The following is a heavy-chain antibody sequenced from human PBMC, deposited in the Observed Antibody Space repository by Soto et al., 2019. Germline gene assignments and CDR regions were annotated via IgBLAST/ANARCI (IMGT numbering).Heavy chain of an antibody. CDR3: ARHANTDFCGGDCSFYY. CDR2: IIPIFGTA. CDR1: GGTFSSYA. J-gene: IGHJ4*02. V-gene: IGHV1-69*12. Sequence: QVQLVQSGAEVKKPGSSVKVSCKASGGTFSSYAISWVRQAPGQGLEWMGGIIPIFGTANYAQKFQGRVTITADESTSTAYMKLSSLRSEDSAVYYCARHANTDFCGGDCSFYYWGQGPLVTVSS. D-gene: IGHD2-21*02.